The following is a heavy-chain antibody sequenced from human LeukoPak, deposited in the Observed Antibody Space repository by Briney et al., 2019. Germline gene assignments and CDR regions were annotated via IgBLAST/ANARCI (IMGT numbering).Heavy chain of an antibody. J-gene: IGHJ3*02. D-gene: IGHD3-10*01. CDR2: ISGSGGST. Sequence: GGSLRLSCAASGFTFSSYAMSWVRQAPGKGLEWVSAISGSGGSTYYADSVKGRFTISRDNAKNSLYLQMNSLRAEDTAVYYCARDSAGDILLWFGELSQVNDAFDIWGQGTMVTVSS. V-gene: IGHV3-23*01. CDR1: GFTFSSYA. CDR3: ARDSAGDILLWFGELSQVNDAFDI.